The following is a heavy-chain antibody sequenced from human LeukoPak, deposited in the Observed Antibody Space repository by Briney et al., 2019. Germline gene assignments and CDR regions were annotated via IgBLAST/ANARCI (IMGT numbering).Heavy chain of an antibody. Sequence: GGSLRLSCAASGFTFSSYAMNWVRQAPGRGLEWVSGFSGSGGTTYYADSVKGRFTISRDNSKNTLYLQMNSLRAEDTAVYYCANGNRCTSPNCLGYYYFYMDVLGKGTTVTVSS. D-gene: IGHD2-8*01. CDR1: GFTFSSYA. V-gene: IGHV3-23*01. CDR2: FSGSGGTT. CDR3: ANGNRCTSPNCLGYYYFYMDV. J-gene: IGHJ6*03.